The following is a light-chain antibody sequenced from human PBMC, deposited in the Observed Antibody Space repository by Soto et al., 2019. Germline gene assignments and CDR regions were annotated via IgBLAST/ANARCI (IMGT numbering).Light chain of an antibody. CDR2: EVT. Sequence: QSVLTKPASVKGAPGQSMTISCTGTSSDVGSYNLVSWYQHHPGKAPKLMVYEVTKRPSGVSIRFSGSKSGTTASLTISGLQAEDEADYFCCSYAGSNSYVFGIGPKVTVL. J-gene: IGLJ1*01. CDR1: SSDVGSYNL. CDR3: CSYAGSNSYV. V-gene: IGLV2-23*02.